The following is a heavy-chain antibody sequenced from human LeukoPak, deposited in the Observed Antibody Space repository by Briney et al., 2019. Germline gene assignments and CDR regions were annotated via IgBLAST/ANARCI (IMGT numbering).Heavy chain of an antibody. D-gene: IGHD3-10*01. CDR1: GDSLSDLP. CDR3: ATQSLLAGVPYGYFQF. V-gene: IGHV1-24*01. J-gene: IGHJ1*01. Sequence: SVKVSCKVTGDSLSDLPMHWVRQVAGKGLEWMGGFDPEFSEPVYAQRFQGRVTMSEDTSTDTAFMELTSLKSEDTAVYFCATQSLLAGVPYGYFQFWGPGTLVTVSS. CDR2: FDPEFSEP.